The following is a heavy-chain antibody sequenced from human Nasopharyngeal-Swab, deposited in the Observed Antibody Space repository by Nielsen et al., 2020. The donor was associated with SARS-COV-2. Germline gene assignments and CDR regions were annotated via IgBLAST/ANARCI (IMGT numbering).Heavy chain of an antibody. CDR2: ISSTGDYI. V-gene: IGHV3-21*01. Sequence: GESLKISCEASGFTFTNYWMGWVRQAPGKGLEWVSAISSTGDYIYHAASVKGRFTISRDNAKNSLYLQMNSLRAEDTAVYYCTRDTPAMFAYWGQGTLVTVSS. J-gene: IGHJ4*02. CDR1: GFTFTNYW. CDR3: TRDTPAMFAY.